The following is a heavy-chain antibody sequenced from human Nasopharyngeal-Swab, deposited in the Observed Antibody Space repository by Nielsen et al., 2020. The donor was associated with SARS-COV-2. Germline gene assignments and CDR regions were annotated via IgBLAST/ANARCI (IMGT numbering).Heavy chain of an antibody. J-gene: IGHJ4*02. CDR3: ARAPPHCDFWSGYTGGASYFDY. D-gene: IGHD3-3*01. Sequence: GESLKISCAVSGFTFSDYDMHWVRQATGKGLEWVSAIGTGGDTYYPGSVKGRFTISRENAKNSLYLQMNSLRAGDTAVYYCARAPPHCDFWSGYTGGASYFDYWGQGTLVTVSS. CDR1: GFTFSDYD. CDR2: IGTGGDT. V-gene: IGHV3-13*01.